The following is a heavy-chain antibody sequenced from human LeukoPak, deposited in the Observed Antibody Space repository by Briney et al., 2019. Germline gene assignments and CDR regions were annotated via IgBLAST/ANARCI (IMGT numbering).Heavy chain of an antibody. V-gene: IGHV4-30-4*01. CDR1: GGSISSGDYY. D-gene: IGHD5-12*01. J-gene: IGHJ5*02. CDR3: ARGGSSYDFGWFDP. CDR2: IYYSGST. Sequence: PSETLSLTCTVSGGSISSGDYYWSWIRQPPGKGLEWIGYIYYSGSTYYNPSLKSRVTISVDTSKNQFSLKLSSVTAADTAVYYCARGGSSYDFGWFDPWGQGTLVTVSS.